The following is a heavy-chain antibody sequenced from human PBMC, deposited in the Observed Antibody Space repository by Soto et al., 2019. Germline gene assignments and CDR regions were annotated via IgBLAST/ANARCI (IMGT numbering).Heavy chain of an antibody. V-gene: IGHV1-3*01. J-gene: IGHJ4*02. CDR2: INPGNGNT. CDR1: GYTLTSYG. D-gene: IGHD3-22*01. CDR3: ARGGYFDSSNYLAY. Sequence: SVKVTCKASGYTLTSYGISWVRQAPGRGLEWMGWINPGNGNTKYSQQFQGRVIIDRDTSASTAYMELSSLRSEDTAVYYCARGGYFDSSNYLAYWGLGTLVTVSS.